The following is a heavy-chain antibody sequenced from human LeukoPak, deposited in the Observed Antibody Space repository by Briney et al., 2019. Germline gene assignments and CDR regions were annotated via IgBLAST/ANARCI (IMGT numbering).Heavy chain of an antibody. Sequence: GGSVKVSCKASGYTFTGYYMHWVRQAPGQGLEWRGWINPNGGGTNYAQKFQGRVTVTRDTSISTAYMELSRLRSDDPAVYYLARNLPGYSSGWTIWGQGTMATVSS. CDR2: INPNGGGT. J-gene: IGHJ3*02. CDR1: GYTFTGYY. D-gene: IGHD6-19*01. CDR3: ARNLPGYSSGWTI. V-gene: IGHV1-2*02.